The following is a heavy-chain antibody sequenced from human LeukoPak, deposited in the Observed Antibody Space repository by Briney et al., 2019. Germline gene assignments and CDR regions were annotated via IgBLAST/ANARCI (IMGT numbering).Heavy chain of an antibody. CDR2: ISSSGGST. V-gene: IGHV3-23*01. Sequence: GSLRLSCAASGFTFSNYAMSWVRQAPGKGLEWVSTISSSGGSTYYADSVKGRFTISRDNSKNTLYLQMNGLRAEDTAVYYCARGVGVWGSYRQYYFDYWGQGTLVTVSS. D-gene: IGHD3-16*02. CDR3: ARGVGVWGSYRQYYFDY. CDR1: GFTFSNYA. J-gene: IGHJ4*02.